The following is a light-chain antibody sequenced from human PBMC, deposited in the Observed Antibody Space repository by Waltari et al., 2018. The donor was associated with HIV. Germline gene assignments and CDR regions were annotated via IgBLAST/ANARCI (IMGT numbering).Light chain of an antibody. CDR3: QQSHLTHRTPRT. J-gene: IGKJ1*01. V-gene: IGKV1-39*01. CDR1: QKIVNC. Sequence: IQMTQSPSSLSASLVDRVTITCRAGQKIVNCLNWYQQKQGKAPKVPIHAVSRLQSGVPSRFSGSGSGTDVTLTISGMQREDPATYYCQQSHLTHRTPRTFGQGTKVEI. CDR2: AVS.